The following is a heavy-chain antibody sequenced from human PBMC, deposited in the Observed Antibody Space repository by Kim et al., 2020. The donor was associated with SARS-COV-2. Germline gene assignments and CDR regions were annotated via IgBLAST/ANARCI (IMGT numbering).Heavy chain of an antibody. CDR1: GFTFSSYA. CDR2: ISYDGSNK. J-gene: IGHJ4*02. CDR3: RVQLGRGGLEIDY. V-gene: IGHV3-30*04. Sequence: GGSLRLSCAASGFTFSSYAMHWVRQAPGKGLEWVAVISYDGSNKYYADSVKGRFTISRDNSKNTLYLQMNSLRAEDTAVYYSRVQLGRGGLEIDYWGQGTLVTVSS. D-gene: IGHD1-1*01.